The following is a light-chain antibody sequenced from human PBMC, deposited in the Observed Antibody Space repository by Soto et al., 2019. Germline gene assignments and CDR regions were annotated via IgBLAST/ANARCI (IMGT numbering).Light chain of an antibody. CDR2: LGY. CDR3: MQALQTPRT. V-gene: IGKV2-28*01. Sequence: DIVMTQSPLALPVTPGEPASISCRSSQSLLHSNGYNYLDWYLQKPGQSRQLLIYLGYNRASGVPDRFSGRGSGTDFTLKISRVEAEDVGVYYCMQALQTPRTFVQGTKVEIK. J-gene: IGKJ1*01. CDR1: QSLLHSNGYNY.